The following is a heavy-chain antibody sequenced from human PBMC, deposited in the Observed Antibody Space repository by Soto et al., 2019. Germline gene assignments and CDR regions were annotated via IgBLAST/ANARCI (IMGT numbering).Heavy chain of an antibody. Sequence: QVQLVQSGAEVKKPGASVKVSCKASGYTFTSYGISWVRQAPGQGLEWMGWISGYNGNTKYAQKLQGRVTMTTDTSTDPAHKEPGGPGSGDPAVYFRARGRGGQIVDYWGQGTLVTVSS. D-gene: IGHD3-10*01. J-gene: IGHJ4*02. CDR1: GYTFTSYG. V-gene: IGHV1-18*01. CDR2: ISGYNGNT. CDR3: ARGRGGQIVDY.